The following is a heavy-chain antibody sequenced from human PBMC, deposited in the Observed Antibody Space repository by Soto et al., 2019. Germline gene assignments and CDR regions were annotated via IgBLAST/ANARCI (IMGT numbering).Heavy chain of an antibody. CDR1: GYVFTGFY. V-gene: IGHV1-2*02. CDR3: XXXXXXXXXXXXX. Sequence: QVQLVQSGAEVKKPGASVRVSCKASGYVFTGFYXHXXXXXXXXXXEWMGWIFPNSGATNYAQKFQGRVTLTRDTSXSXXXXXXXXXXXXXXXXXXXXXXXXXXXXXXXXXGQGTLVTVSS. J-gene: IGHJ4*02. CDR2: IFPNSGAT.